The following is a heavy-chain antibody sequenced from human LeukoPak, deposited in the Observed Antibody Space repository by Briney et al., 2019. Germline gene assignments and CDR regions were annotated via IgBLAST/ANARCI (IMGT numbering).Heavy chain of an antibody. V-gene: IGHV1-2*02. CDR3: ARAWDTYYYDSSGYKAFDI. Sequence: ASVKVSCKASGYTFTGYYMHWVRQAPGQGREGMGWINPNSGGTNYAQKFQGRVTMTRDTSISTAYMELSRLRSDDTAVYYCARAWDTYYYDSSGYKAFDIWGQGTMVTVSS. J-gene: IGHJ3*02. CDR2: INPNSGGT. CDR1: GYTFTGYY. D-gene: IGHD3-22*01.